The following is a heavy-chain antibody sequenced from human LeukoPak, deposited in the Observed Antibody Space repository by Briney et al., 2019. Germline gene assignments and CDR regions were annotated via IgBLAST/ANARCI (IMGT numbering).Heavy chain of an antibody. CDR3: ARDTGAVAVAGTLYY. D-gene: IGHD6-19*01. Sequence: FQGRVTITRDTSASTAYMELSSLRSEDTAVYYCARDTGAVAVAGTLYYWGQGTLVTVSS. V-gene: IGHV1-3*01. J-gene: IGHJ4*02.